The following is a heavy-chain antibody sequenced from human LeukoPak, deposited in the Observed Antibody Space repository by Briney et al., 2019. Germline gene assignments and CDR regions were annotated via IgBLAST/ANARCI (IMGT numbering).Heavy chain of an antibody. CDR1: GFTFSSYW. CDR3: AELGITMIGGV. V-gene: IGHV3-7*01. Sequence: PGGSLRLSCAASGFTFSSYWMSWVRQAPGKGLEWVANIKQDGSEKYYVDLVKGRFTISRDNAKNSLYLQMNSLRAEDTAVYYCAELGITMIGGVWGKGTTVTISS. J-gene: IGHJ6*04. CDR2: IKQDGSEK. D-gene: IGHD3-10*02.